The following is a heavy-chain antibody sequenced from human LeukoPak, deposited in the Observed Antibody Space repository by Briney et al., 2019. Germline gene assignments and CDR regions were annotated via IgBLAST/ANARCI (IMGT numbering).Heavy chain of an antibody. CDR3: ARSSSGWYGDY. V-gene: IGHV4-61*02. D-gene: IGHD6-19*01. CDR1: GGSISSGSYY. J-gene: IGHJ4*02. Sequence: SETLSLTCTVSGGSISSGSYYWSWIRQPAGKGLEWIGRIYTSGSTNYNPSLKSRVTISVDTSKNQFSLKLSSVTAADTAVYYCARSSSGWYGDYWGQGTLVTVSS. CDR2: IYTSGST.